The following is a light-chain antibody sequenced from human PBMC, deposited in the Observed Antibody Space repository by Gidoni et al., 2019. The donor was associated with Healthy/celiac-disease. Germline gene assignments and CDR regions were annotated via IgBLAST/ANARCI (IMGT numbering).Light chain of an antibody. CDR1: QSVSSY. Sequence: IVLTQSPATLSLSPGERATLSCRASQSVSSYLAWYQQKPGQGHRLLIYDASNRATGIPARFSGSGSGTDITLTISSREPEDFAVYYCQQRSNWPLTFGGGTKVEIK. J-gene: IGKJ4*01. CDR3: QQRSNWPLT. CDR2: DAS. V-gene: IGKV3-11*01.